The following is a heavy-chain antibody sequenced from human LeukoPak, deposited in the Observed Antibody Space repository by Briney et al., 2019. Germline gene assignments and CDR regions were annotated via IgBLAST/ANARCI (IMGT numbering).Heavy chain of an antibody. J-gene: IGHJ4*02. V-gene: IGHV1-69*05. Sequence: GASVKVSCKASGGTFSSYAISWVRQAPGQGLEWMGGIIPIFGTANYAQKFQGRVTIITDESTSTAYMELSSLRSEDTAVYYCATYSGSYYPFDYWGQGTLVTVSS. CDR2: IIPIFGTA. CDR1: GGTFSSYA. D-gene: IGHD1-26*01. CDR3: ATYSGSYYPFDY.